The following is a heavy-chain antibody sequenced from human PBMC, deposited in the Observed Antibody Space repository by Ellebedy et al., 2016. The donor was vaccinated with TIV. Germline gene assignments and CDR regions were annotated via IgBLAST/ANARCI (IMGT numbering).Heavy chain of an antibody. CDR1: GYTFTSYY. D-gene: IGHD6-6*01. CDR2: MNPNSGNT. J-gene: IGHJ4*02. V-gene: IGHV1-8*02. CDR3: AREGVYSSSSPDY. Sequence: ASVKVSXXASGYTFTSYYMHWVRQAPGQGLEWMGWMNPNSGNTGYAQKFQGRVTMTRNTSISTAYMELSSLRSDDTAVYYCAREGVYSSSSPDYWGQGTLVTVSS.